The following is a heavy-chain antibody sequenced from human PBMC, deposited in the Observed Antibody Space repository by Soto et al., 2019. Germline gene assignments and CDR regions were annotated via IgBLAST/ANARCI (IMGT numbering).Heavy chain of an antibody. Sequence: ASVKVSCKASGYTFTSYYMHWVRQATGQGLEWMGIINPSGGSTSYEQKFQGRVTMTRDTSTSTVYMELSSLRSEDTAVYYCARDMTTLGLISSSCDYYYYGMDVWGQGTTVTVSS. CDR1: GYTFTSYY. CDR2: INPSGGST. V-gene: IGHV1-46*01. J-gene: IGHJ6*02. CDR3: ARDMTTLGLISSSCDYYYYGMDV. D-gene: IGHD6-13*01.